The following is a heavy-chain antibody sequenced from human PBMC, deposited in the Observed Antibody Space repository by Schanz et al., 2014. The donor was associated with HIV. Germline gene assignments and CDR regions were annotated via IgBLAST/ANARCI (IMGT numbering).Heavy chain of an antibody. D-gene: IGHD2-8*01. V-gene: IGHV3-33*05. CDR3: ARDESAQWCFDV. CDR2: ISHDGSDT. Sequence: QVQLVESGGGVVQPGRSLRLSCAASGFTFSDYYMSWIRQAPGKGLEWVAVISHDGSDTYYVDSVKGRFTISRDTFKNTVYLQMNSLRAEDTAVYYCARDESAQWCFDVWGRGTLVTVSS. CDR1: GFTFSDYY. J-gene: IGHJ2*01.